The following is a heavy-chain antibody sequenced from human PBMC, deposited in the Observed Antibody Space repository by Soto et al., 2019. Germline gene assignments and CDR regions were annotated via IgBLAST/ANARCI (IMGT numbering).Heavy chain of an antibody. Sequence: PSETPSLTCGVYGGSFRNYYWIWVRQPPGQGLEWIGEIYRTGSTNYNPSLKSRVTISLDKSENQFSLKVTSLTAADTAVYYCASRDPGTSVDYWGQGTLVTVSS. CDR1: GGSFRNYY. CDR2: IYRTGST. V-gene: IGHV4-34*01. CDR3: ASRDPGTSVDY. D-gene: IGHD1-7*01. J-gene: IGHJ4*02.